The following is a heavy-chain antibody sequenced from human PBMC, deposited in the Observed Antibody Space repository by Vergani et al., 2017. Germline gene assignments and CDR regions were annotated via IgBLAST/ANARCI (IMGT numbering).Heavy chain of an antibody. CDR1: GGSISSYY. Sequence: QVQLQESGPGLVKPSETLSLTCTVSGGSISSYYWSWIRQPPGKGLEWIGYIYYSGSTNYNPSLKSRVTISVDTSKNQFSLKLSAVTAADTAVYYCARHISGYDWMGFDYWGQGTLVTVSS. D-gene: IGHD5-12*01. CDR3: ARHISGYDWMGFDY. V-gene: IGHV4-59*01. J-gene: IGHJ4*02. CDR2: IYYSGST.